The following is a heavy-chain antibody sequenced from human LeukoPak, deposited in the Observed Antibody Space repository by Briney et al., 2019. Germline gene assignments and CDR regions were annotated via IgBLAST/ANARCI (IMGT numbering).Heavy chain of an antibody. CDR2: IKQDGSEK. D-gene: IGHD3-10*01. Sequence: GGSLRLSCAASGFTFSSYRMSWVRQAPGKGLEWVANIKQDGSEKYYVDSVKGRFTISRDNAKNSLYLQMNSLRAEDTAVYYCARSLAPTMVRGVISTKYYYYGMDVWGQGTTVTVSS. CDR3: ARSLAPTMVRGVISTKYYYYGMDV. CDR1: GFTFSSYR. V-gene: IGHV3-7*01. J-gene: IGHJ6*02.